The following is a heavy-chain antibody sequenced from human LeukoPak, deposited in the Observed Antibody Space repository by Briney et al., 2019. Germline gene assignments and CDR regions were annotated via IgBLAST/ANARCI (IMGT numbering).Heavy chain of an antibody. CDR1: GFTFSDYN. Sequence: GRSLRLSCAAPGFTFSDYNMNWVRQAPGKGLEWVSYITNGGSTIHHADSVKGRFTISRDNAKKTLYLQMNSLRAEDTAVYYCARSIGLTGGGVDVWGQGTTVTVSS. D-gene: IGHD3-9*01. J-gene: IGHJ6*02. CDR2: ITNGGSTI. CDR3: ARSIGLTGGGVDV. V-gene: IGHV3-11*01.